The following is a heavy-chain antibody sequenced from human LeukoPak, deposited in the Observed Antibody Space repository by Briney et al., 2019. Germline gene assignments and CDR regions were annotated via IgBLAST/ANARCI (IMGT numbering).Heavy chain of an antibody. CDR3: ARESGGSSLAFDS. D-gene: IGHD6-6*01. J-gene: IGHJ4*02. V-gene: IGHV3-66*02. CDR1: GFTHSRKY. CDR2: IYSGGST. Sequence: GGSLRLSCAASGFTHSRKYMSWVRQAPGKGLEGVAGIYSGGSTYYAESVKGPFTISRDNSTNTLYLQMTSLRAEDPAVYYCARESGGSSLAFDSWGQGPLVTVSS.